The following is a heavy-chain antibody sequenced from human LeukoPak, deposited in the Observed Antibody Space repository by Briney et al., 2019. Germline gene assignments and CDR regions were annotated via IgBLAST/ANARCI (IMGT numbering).Heavy chain of an antibody. CDR2: ILSDGSGP. V-gene: IGHV3-74*01. Sequence: GGSLRLSCAASGFTFSKYYTHWVRQAPGKGLEGVSRILSDGSGPTYADSVKGRFTISRDNAKNTLYLQMNSLRAEDTALYYCARGGCSSTSCLDSWGQGTLVTVSS. CDR3: ARGGCSSTSCLDS. CDR1: GFTFSKYY. J-gene: IGHJ4*02. D-gene: IGHD2-2*01.